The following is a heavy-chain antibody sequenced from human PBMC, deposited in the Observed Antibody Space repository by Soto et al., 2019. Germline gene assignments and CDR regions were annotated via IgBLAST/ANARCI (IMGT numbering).Heavy chain of an antibody. V-gene: IGHV3-53*04. CDR1: GFTVSSNY. CDR2: IYSGGST. CDR3: ARGKGAWLWETPGDY. J-gene: IGHJ4*02. D-gene: IGHD3-10*01. Sequence: EVQLVESGGGLVQPGGSLRLSCAASGFTVSSNYMSWVRQAPGKGLEWVSLIYSGGSTYYADSVKGRFTISTHNSKNTLYLQMNSLRAEDTAVYYCARGKGAWLWETPGDYWGQGTLVTVSS.